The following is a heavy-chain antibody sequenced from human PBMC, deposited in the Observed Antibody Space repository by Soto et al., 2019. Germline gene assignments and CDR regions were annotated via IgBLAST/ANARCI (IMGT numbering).Heavy chain of an antibody. V-gene: IGHV1-3*01. Sequence: GASVKVSCKASGYTFTGYYMHWVRQAPGQRLEWMGWINAGNGNTKYSQKFQGRVTITRDTSASTAYMELSSLRSEDTAVYYCAIAVAGIAAEYYYYGMDVWGQGTTVTVSS. CDR1: GYTFTGYY. CDR3: AIAVAGIAAEYYYYGMDV. CDR2: INAGNGNT. J-gene: IGHJ6*02. D-gene: IGHD6-19*01.